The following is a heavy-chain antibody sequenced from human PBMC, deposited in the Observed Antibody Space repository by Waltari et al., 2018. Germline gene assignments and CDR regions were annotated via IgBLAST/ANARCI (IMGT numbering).Heavy chain of an antibody. Sequence: EVQLVESGGGLVQPGGSLRLSCAASGFTFSSYEMNWVRQAPGKGLEWVSYISSSGSTIYYADSVKGRFTISRDNAKNSLYLQMNSLRAEDTAVYYCARYIVGTMVDYWSPGTLVTVSS. V-gene: IGHV3-48*03. J-gene: IGHJ4*02. CDR2: ISSSGSTI. D-gene: IGHD2-21*01. CDR1: GFTFSSYE. CDR3: ARYIVGTMVDY.